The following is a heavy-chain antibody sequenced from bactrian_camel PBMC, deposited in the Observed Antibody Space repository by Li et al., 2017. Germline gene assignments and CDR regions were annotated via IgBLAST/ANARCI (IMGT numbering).Heavy chain of an antibody. J-gene: IGHJ4*01. CDR2: IAVDGSYT. D-gene: IGHD4*01. V-gene: IGHV3S40*01. CDR1: GRTFSHYD. Sequence: VESGGGLVQPGGSLRLSCAASGRTFSHYDMTWVRQAPGKGLEWVSSIAVDGSYTKFADSVRGRFTISRDNANKNVLLEMNNLKPEDTGLYYCAALSLGAYPPCRATPADYDIWGQGTQVTVS. CDR3: AALSLGAYPPCRATPADYDI.